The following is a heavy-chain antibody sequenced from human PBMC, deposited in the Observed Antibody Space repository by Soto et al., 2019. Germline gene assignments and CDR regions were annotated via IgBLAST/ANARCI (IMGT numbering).Heavy chain of an antibody. V-gene: IGHV1-69*12. Sequence: QVQLVQSGAEVKKPGSSVKVSCKASGGTFSSYAISWVRQAPGQGLEWMGGIIPIFGTANYAQKFQGRVTITADESTSTSYMELSTLRSEDTAVYYCARATYYYDSSGYTLGYWGQGTLVTVSS. CDR1: GGTFSSYA. CDR2: IIPIFGTA. CDR3: ARATYYYDSSGYTLGY. D-gene: IGHD3-22*01. J-gene: IGHJ4*02.